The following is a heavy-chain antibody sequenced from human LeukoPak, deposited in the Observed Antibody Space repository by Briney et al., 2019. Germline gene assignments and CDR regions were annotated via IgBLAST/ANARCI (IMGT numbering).Heavy chain of an antibody. CDR3: ARRRTLVGATHFDY. D-gene: IGHD1-26*01. CDR1: GYSFTSYW. J-gene: IGHJ4*02. V-gene: IGHV5-51*01. Sequence: GESLQISCQGSGYSFTSYWIGWVRQMPGKGLEWMGIIYPGDSDTRYSPSFQGQVTISADKSISTAYLQWSSLKASDTAMYYCARRRTLVGATHFDYWGQGTLVTVSS. CDR2: IYPGDSDT.